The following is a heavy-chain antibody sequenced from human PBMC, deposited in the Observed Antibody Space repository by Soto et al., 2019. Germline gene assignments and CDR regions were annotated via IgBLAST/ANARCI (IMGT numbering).Heavy chain of an antibody. Sequence: PGGSLRLSCAASGFTFSSYAMSWVRQAPGKGLEWVSGISGSGGNTYYIDSVKGRFTISRDNSKNMLYLQMSSLRAEDTALYYCAKDCGYEYVWGSYRGPYLDCWGQGTLVTVSS. V-gene: IGHV3-23*01. D-gene: IGHD3-16*02. CDR3: AKDCGYEYVWGSYRGPYLDC. CDR2: ISGSGGNT. CDR1: GFTFSSYA. J-gene: IGHJ4*02.